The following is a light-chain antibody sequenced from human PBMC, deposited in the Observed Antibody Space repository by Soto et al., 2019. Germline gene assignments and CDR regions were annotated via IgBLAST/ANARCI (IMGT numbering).Light chain of an antibody. CDR2: EVS. J-gene: IGLJ2*01. Sequence: QSVVTQPASVSGSPGQSITISCTGTSSDVGGYDYVSWYQQYPGKAPRLIIYEVSSRPSGVSNRFSGSKSGNTASLTISGLRAEDEGDYFCSSFTCTSALILFGGGTKLTVL. CDR1: SSDVGGYDY. CDR3: SSFTCTSALIL. V-gene: IGLV2-14*01.